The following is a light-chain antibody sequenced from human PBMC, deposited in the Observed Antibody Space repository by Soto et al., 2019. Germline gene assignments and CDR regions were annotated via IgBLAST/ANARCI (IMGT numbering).Light chain of an antibody. CDR3: SSYTSSSTLDV. V-gene: IGLV2-14*01. CDR1: SNDLGRYNY. Sequence: QAVVTQPASVSGSPGQSITVSCTGTSNDLGRYNYVSWYQQHPGKAPKLIIYEVSNRPSGVSDRFSGSKSGNTASLTISGLQAEDEADYYCSSYTSSSTLDVFGTGTKLTVL. J-gene: IGLJ1*01. CDR2: EVS.